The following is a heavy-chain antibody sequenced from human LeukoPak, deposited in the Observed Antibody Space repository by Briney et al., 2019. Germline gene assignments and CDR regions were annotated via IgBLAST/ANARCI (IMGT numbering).Heavy chain of an antibody. D-gene: IGHD6-19*01. Sequence: GSLRLSCAASGFTFSAYNMNWVRQAPGKGLEWVSSITTSSSYKFYADSVRGRFTISRDNAKNSLYLQMNSLRAEDTAVYYCASGVYSSGWYLDYWGQGTLVTVSS. CDR1: GFTFSAYN. J-gene: IGHJ4*02. CDR2: ITTSSSYK. V-gene: IGHV3-21*01. CDR3: ASGVYSSGWYLDY.